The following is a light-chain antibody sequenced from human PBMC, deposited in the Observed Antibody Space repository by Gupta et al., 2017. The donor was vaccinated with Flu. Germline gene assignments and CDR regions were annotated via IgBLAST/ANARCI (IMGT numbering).Light chain of an antibody. CDR1: QSLLHSDGYTY. CDR2: EGF. CDR3: MQDEQDRQ. V-gene: IGKV2D-26*03. J-gene: IGKJ5*01. Sequence: EIVMTHTPLSLSITPGEQASRSCRSSQSLLHSDGYTYLYWFLQKARPVSTLMIYEGFNSCLGVTVRFSGSGAGKDFTLKSIRAEDEDSGVYYCMQDEQDRQFGQGTRLEIK.